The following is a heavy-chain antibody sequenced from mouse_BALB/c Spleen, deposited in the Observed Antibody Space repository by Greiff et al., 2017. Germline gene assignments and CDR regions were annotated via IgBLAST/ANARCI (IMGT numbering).Heavy chain of an antibody. CDR2: INPSNGRT. V-gene: IGHV1S81*02. D-gene: IGHD2-3*01. CDR1: GYTFTSYW. Sequence: QVQLQQPGAELVKPGASVKLSCKASGYTFTSYWMHWVKQRPGQGLEWIGEINPSNGRTNYNEKFKSKATLTVDKSSSTAYMELSSLTSEDSAVYYCARGDGYHAMDYWGQGTSVTVSS. J-gene: IGHJ4*01. CDR3: ARGDGYHAMDY.